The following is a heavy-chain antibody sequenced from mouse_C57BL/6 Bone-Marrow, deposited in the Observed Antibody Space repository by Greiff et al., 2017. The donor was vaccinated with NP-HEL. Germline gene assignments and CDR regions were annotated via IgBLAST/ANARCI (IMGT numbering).Heavy chain of an antibody. CDR1: GYTFTSYW. V-gene: IGHV1-72*01. CDR3: ARYGNYPYYFDY. D-gene: IGHD2-1*01. J-gene: IGHJ2*01. CDR2: IDPNSGGT. Sequence: QVQLQQPGAELVKPGASVKLSCKASGYTFTSYWMPWVKQRPGRGLEWIGGIDPNSGGTKYNEKFKSKATLTVDKPSSPAYMQLSSLTSGDSAVDYCARYGNYPYYFDYWGQGTTLTVSS.